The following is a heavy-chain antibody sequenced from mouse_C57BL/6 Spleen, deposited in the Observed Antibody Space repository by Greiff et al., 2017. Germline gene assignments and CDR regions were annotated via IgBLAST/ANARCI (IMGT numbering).Heavy chain of an antibody. CDR2: IWTGGGT. D-gene: IGHD1-1*01. CDR3: ARNLYGSSYYWYFDV. CDR1: GFSLTSYA. J-gene: IGHJ1*03. V-gene: IGHV2-9-1*01. Sequence: QVQLKESGPGLVAPSQSLSITCTVSGFSLTSYAISWVRQPPGKGLEWLGVIWTGGGTNYNSALKSRLSISKDNSKSQVFLKMIRLQTDDTARYYCARNLYGSSYYWYFDVWGTGTTVTVSS.